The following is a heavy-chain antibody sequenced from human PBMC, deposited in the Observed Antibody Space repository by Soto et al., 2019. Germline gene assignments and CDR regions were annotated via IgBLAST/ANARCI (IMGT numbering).Heavy chain of an antibody. CDR2: IATYNSNR. V-gene: IGHV1-18*01. J-gene: IGHJ5*02. D-gene: IGHD3-10*01. CDR1: GDTFTNFG. Sequence: HLVQSGPEVKKPGASITVSCKTSGDTFTNFGLSWVRQAPGQGLEWMGWIATYNSNRNYAQKFQGRLTLTTDTTTSTAYMELKSLRYDDTAVYYCAKVLRGVVNWFDPWCQGNLVTVSS. CDR3: AKVLRGVVNWFDP.